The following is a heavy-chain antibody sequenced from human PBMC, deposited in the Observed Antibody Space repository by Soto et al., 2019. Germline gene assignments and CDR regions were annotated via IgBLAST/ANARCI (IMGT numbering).Heavy chain of an antibody. CDR1: GGTFSSYA. Sequence: SVKVSCKASGGTFSSYAISWVRQAPGQGLEWMGGIIPIFGTANYAQKFQGRVTITADESTSTAYMELSSLRSEDTAVYYCARRREYSGYDFGGYYYYYGMDVWGQGTTVTVS. J-gene: IGHJ6*02. D-gene: IGHD5-12*01. CDR2: IIPIFGTA. V-gene: IGHV1-69*13. CDR3: ARRREYSGYDFGGYYYYYGMDV.